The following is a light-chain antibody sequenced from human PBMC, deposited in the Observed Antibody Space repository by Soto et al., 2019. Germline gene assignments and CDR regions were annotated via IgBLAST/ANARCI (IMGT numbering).Light chain of an antibody. Sequence: DVLITQSPSTLSVSIGERATLTCRASQTVSSRLAWYQQKPGKAPKLLIYKASTINSGIPARFSGSGSGTEFTLTISSLQPDDFAAYFCHQINTSPGTFGQGTNVDVK. CDR1: QTVSSR. CDR2: KAS. V-gene: IGKV1-5*03. CDR3: HQINTSPGT. J-gene: IGKJ1*01.